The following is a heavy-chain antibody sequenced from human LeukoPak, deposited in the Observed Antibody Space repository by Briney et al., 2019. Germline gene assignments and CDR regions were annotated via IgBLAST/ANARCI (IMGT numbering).Heavy chain of an antibody. V-gene: IGHV3-30*01. D-gene: IGHD6-6*01. CDR1: GFTFSSYA. CDR2: ISYDGSNK. Sequence: GGSLRLSCAASGFTFSSYAMHWVRQAPGKGLEWVAVISYDGSNKYYADSVKGRFTISRDNSKNTLYLQMNSLRAEDTAVYYCAGTPGIAARPGYYYMDVWGKGTTVTVSS. J-gene: IGHJ6*03. CDR3: AGTPGIAARPGYYYMDV.